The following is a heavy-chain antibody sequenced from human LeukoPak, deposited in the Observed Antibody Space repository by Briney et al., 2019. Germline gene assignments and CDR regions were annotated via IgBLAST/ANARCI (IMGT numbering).Heavy chain of an antibody. CDR1: GGSISSYY. J-gene: IGHJ3*02. CDR3: ARLFTVEAFDI. Sequence: SETLSLTCIVSGGSISSYYWSWIRQPPGKGLEWIGYIYYSGSTNYNPSLKSRVTISVDTSKNQFSLKLSSVTAADTAVYYCARLFTVEAFDIWGQGTMVTVS. D-gene: IGHD2-21*01. CDR2: IYYSGST. V-gene: IGHV4-59*01.